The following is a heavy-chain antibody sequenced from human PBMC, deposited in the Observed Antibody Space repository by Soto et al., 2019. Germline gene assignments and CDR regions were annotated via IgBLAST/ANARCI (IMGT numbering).Heavy chain of an antibody. D-gene: IGHD6-13*01. CDR2: IWYDGSNK. V-gene: IGHV3-33*01. Sequence: QVQLVESGGGVVQPGTSLRLSCAASGFTFNNYGFHWVRQAPGKGLEWVAVIWYDGSNKYYADAVKGRFTISRDNSKNTLYVQMNSLRVEDTAVYYCARDTGVAEADLDYWGQGTLVTVSS. CDR1: GFTFNNYG. CDR3: ARDTGVAEADLDY. J-gene: IGHJ4*02.